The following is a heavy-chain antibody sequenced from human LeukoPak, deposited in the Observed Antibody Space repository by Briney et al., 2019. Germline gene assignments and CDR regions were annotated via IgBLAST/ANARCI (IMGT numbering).Heavy chain of an antibody. CDR2: IIPILGIA. Sequence: GASVKVSCKASGGTFSSYAISWVRQAPGQGLEWMGRIIPILGIANYAQKFQGRVTITADKSTSTAYMELSSLRSEDTAVYYRARDLYYYYYGMDVWGQGTTVTVSS. V-gene: IGHV1-69*04. CDR3: ARDLYYYYYGMDV. J-gene: IGHJ6*02. CDR1: GGTFSSYA.